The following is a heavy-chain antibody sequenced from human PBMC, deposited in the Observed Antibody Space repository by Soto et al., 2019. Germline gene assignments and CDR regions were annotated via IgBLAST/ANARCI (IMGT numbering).Heavy chain of an antibody. CDR3: ASLHLVNFCSGFTHIDY. Sequence: QLQLQESGPGLVKPSETLSLTCTVSGGSISSSSYYWGWIRQPPGKGLEWIGSIYYSGSTYYNPSLKSRVTISVDTSKNQFSLKLSSVTAADTAVYYCASLHLVNFCSGFTHIDYWGQGTLVTVSS. CDR1: GGSISSSSYY. J-gene: IGHJ4*02. V-gene: IGHV4-39*01. D-gene: IGHD3-3*01. CDR2: IYYSGST.